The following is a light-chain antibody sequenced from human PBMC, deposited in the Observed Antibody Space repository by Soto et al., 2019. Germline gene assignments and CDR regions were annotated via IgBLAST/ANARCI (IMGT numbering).Light chain of an antibody. V-gene: IGKV1-39*01. CDR1: QSISSY. Sequence: DIQMTQSPSSLSASVGDRVTITCRASQSISSYLNWYQQKPGKAPKLLIYAASSLQSGVPSRFSGSGSGTDFTLNISSLQPEDFATYYCHQSYSTPSYTFGPGTKVDIK. CDR2: AAS. CDR3: HQSYSTPSYT. J-gene: IGKJ3*01.